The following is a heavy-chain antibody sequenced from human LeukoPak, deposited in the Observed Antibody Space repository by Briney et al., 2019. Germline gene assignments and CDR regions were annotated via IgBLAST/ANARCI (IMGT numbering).Heavy chain of an antibody. J-gene: IGHJ4*02. D-gene: IGHD2-2*01. CDR3: AREKLAYCGTTSCYEEYYFDY. CDR2: IYYSGST. CDR1: GGSVSSGSYY. Sequence: SETLSLTCSVSGGSVSSGSYYWSWIRQPPGEGLEWIGYIYYSGSTYYNPSLKSRLTISVDTSKNQFSLKLSSVTAADTAVYYCAREKLAYCGTTSCYEEYYFDYWGQGTLVSASS. V-gene: IGHV4-61*01.